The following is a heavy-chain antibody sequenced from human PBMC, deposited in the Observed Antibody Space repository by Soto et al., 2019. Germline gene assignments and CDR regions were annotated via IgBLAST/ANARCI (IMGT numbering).Heavy chain of an antibody. J-gene: IGHJ5*02. D-gene: IGHD4-17*01. CDR2: INGDGSST. V-gene: IGHV3-74*01. CDR1: GFAFSSSY. CDR3: ARDRTTGDWFDA. Sequence: EVQLVESGGGLVQPGGSLRLSCGASGFAFSSSYMHWVRQAPGKGLVWVSRINGDGSSTNYADSVKGRFTISRDNAKNTLYLQMNSLRAEDTAVYYCARDRTTGDWFDAWGQGTLVTVSS.